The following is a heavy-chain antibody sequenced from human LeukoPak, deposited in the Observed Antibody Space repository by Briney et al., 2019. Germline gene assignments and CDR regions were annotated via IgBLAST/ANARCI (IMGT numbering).Heavy chain of an antibody. CDR2: ISSSSSYI. CDR3: ARSKVRGVNAFDI. CDR1: GFTFSSYA. D-gene: IGHD3-10*01. Sequence: PGGSLRLSCAASGFTFSSYAMHWVRQAPGKGLEWVSSISSSSSYIYYADSVKGRFTISRDNAKNSLYLQMNSLRAEDTAVYYCARSKVRGVNAFDIWGQGTMVTVSS. J-gene: IGHJ3*02. V-gene: IGHV3-21*01.